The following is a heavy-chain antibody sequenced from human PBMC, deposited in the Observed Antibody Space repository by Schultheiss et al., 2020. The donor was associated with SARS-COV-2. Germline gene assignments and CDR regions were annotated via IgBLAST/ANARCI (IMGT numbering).Heavy chain of an antibody. V-gene: IGHV4-59*08. CDR2: IYYSGST. Sequence: SETLSLTCTVSGGSISSYYWSWIRQPPGKGLEWIGYIYYSGSTYYNPSLKSRVTISVDTSKNQFSLKLSSVTAADTAVYYCARHVYSSAAGDYMDVWGKGTTVTVSS. J-gene: IGHJ6*03. CDR1: GGSISSYY. D-gene: IGHD6-19*01. CDR3: ARHVYSSAAGDYMDV.